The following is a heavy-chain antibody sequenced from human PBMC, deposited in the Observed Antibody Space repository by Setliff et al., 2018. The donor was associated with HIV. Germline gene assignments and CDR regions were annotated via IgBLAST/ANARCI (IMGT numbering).Heavy chain of an antibody. Sequence: GSGPTLVNPTQTLTLTRKFSGFSLTTTGGGVGWVRQPPGKALEWLAVIYWDDDKRYSPSLKSRLTITKDTSKNQVVLTMTTMDPVDTGTYYCAHRRGYYDSSGYYIVGAFDVWGQGTQVTVSS. J-gene: IGHJ3*01. V-gene: IGHV2-5*02. CDR1: GFSLTTTGGG. CDR3: AHRRGYYDSSGYYIVGAFDV. CDR2: IYWDDDK. D-gene: IGHD3-22*01.